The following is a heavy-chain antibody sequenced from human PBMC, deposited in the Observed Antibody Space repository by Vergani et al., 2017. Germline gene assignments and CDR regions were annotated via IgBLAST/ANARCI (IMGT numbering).Heavy chain of an antibody. J-gene: IGHJ5*02. V-gene: IGHV7-4-1*02. Sequence: QVQLVQSGAEVKKPGASVKVSCKASGYTFTGYYMHWVRQAPGQGLEWMGWINTNTGNPTYAQGFTGRFVFSLDTSVSTAYLQISSLKAEDTAVYYCARDLSPLGLWFGELGWFDPWGQGTLVTVSS. CDR2: INTNTGNP. CDR3: ARDLSPLGLWFGELGWFDP. D-gene: IGHD3-10*01. CDR1: GYTFTGYY.